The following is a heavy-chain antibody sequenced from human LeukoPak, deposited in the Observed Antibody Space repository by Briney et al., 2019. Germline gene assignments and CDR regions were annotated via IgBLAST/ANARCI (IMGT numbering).Heavy chain of an antibody. CDR2: ISYDGSNK. D-gene: IGHD6-19*01. CDR3: ARGSRGAVAGFDY. CDR1: GFTFSSYA. J-gene: IGHJ4*02. Sequence: YPGGSLRLSCAASGFTFSSYAMHWVRQAPGKGLEWVAVISYDGSNKYYADSVKGRFTISRDNSKNTLYLQMNSLTAADTAVYYCARGSRGAVAGFDYWGQGTLVTVSS. V-gene: IGHV3-30-3*01.